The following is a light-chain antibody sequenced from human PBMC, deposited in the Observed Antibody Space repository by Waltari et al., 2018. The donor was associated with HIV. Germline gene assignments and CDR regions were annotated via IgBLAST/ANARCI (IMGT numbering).Light chain of an antibody. J-gene: IGKJ2*01. CDR3: QQYGSSPHT. Sequence: DIQMTQSPSSLSASVGDRVTITCQASQDISNYLNWYQQKPGKAPKLLIYDASNLETGVPSRFSGSGSGTDFTFTISSLQPEDFAVYYCQQYGSSPHTFGQGTKLEIK. CDR2: DAS. CDR1: QDISNY. V-gene: IGKV1-33*01.